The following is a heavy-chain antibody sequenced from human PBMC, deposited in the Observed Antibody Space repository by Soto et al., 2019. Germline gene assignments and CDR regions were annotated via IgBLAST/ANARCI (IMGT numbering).Heavy chain of an antibody. J-gene: IGHJ6*02. CDR3: ASGRDTYYYDSSGYQYYYYGMDV. Sequence: PGGSLRLSCAASGFTFSTYSMNWVRQAPGKGLEWVSSVISSGSNTYYADSVKGRFTISRDNSKNTLYLQMNSLRAEDTAVYYCASGRDTYYYDSSGYQYYYYGMDVWGQGTTVTVSS. CDR1: GFTFSTYS. D-gene: IGHD3-22*01. V-gene: IGHV3-21*01. CDR2: VISSGSNT.